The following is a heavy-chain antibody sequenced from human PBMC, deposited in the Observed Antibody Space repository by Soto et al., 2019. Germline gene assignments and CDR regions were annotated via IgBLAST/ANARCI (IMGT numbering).Heavy chain of an antibody. CDR2: INHSGST. Sequence: SETLSLTCAVYGGSFSGYYWSWIRQPPGKGLEWIGEINHSGSTNYNPSLKSRVTISVDTSKNQFSLKLSSVTAADTAVYYCARGWTIFRVAKTNYYYGMDVWGQGTTVTVSS. CDR1: GGSFSGYY. CDR3: ARGWTIFRVAKTNYYYGMDV. J-gene: IGHJ6*02. D-gene: IGHD3-3*01. V-gene: IGHV4-34*01.